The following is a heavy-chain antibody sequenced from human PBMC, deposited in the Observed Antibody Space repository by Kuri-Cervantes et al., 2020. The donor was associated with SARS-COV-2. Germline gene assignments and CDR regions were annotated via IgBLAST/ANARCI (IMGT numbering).Heavy chain of an antibody. CDR2: ISYDGSNK. CDR1: AFTFSSYA. CDR3: ARDRVGVHDY. J-gene: IGHJ4*02. Sequence: GESLKISCAASAFTFSSYAMHWVRQASGKELEWVAIISYDGSNKYYADSVKGRFTISRDNSKNTLYLQMNSLRAEDTAVYYCARDRVGVHDYWGQGTPVTVSS. V-gene: IGHV3-30-3*01. D-gene: IGHD2-21*01.